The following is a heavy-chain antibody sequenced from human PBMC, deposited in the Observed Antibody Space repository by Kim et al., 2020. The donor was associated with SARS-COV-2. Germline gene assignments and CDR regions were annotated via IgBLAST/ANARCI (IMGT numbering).Heavy chain of an antibody. CDR1: GGSISSSSYY. J-gene: IGHJ6*02. CDR3: ARGGVVVPAAMGTYYYYGMDV. CDR2: IYYSGST. Sequence: SETLSLTCTVSGGSISSSSYYWGWIRQPPGKGLEWIGSIYYSGSTYYNPSLKSRVTISVDTSKNQFSLKLSSVTAADTAVYYCARGGVVVPAAMGTYYYYGMDVWGQGTTVTVSS. D-gene: IGHD2-2*01. V-gene: IGHV4-39*01.